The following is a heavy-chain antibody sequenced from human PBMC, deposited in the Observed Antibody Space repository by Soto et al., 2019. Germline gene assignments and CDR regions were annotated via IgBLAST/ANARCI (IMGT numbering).Heavy chain of an antibody. V-gene: IGHV1-69*13. CDR2: IIPIFGTA. CDR1: GGTFSSYA. CDR3: ARLGIIAAAGTSAGDYYYYGMDV. J-gene: IGHJ6*02. Sequence: SVKVSCKASGGTFSSYAISWVRQAPGQGLEWMGGIIPIFGTANYAQKFQGRVTITADESTSTAYMELSSLRSEDTAVYYCARLGIIAAAGTSAGDYYYYGMDVWGQGTTVTVSS. D-gene: IGHD6-13*01.